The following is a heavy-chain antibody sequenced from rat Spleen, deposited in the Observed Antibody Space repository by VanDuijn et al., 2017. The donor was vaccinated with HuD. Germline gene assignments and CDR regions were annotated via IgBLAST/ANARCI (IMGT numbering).Heavy chain of an antibody. D-gene: IGHD1-6*01. CDR2: ITNTGGSI. CDR3: TRDRNVYYGWKRVMDA. J-gene: IGHJ4*01. Sequence: EVQLVESGGGLVQPGRSLKLSCVASGFTFNNYWMSWIRQAPGKGLEWVASITNTGGSIYYPDSVKGRFTISRDNAQNTLYLQMNSLRSEETATYYCTRDRNVYYGWKRVMDAWGQGASVTVSS. V-gene: IGHV5-31*01. CDR1: GFTFNNYW.